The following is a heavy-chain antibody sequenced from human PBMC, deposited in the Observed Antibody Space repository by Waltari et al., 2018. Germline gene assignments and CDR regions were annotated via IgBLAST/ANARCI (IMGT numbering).Heavy chain of an antibody. D-gene: IGHD4-17*01. V-gene: IGHV4-39*01. J-gene: IGHJ5*02. Sequence: QLHLQESGPGLVKPSETLSLPCSVSGGSIASSSYWGWIRPSPGKGLEWIWSLHDSGSTHYNPSLKSRVTLSIDTSNNQFSLSLKSVTASDTAVYYCARAPHEVNFWTTVTPMYTWFDPWGQGTLVTVSS. CDR2: LHDSGST. CDR3: ARAPHEVNFWTTVTPMYTWFDP. CDR1: GGSIASSSY.